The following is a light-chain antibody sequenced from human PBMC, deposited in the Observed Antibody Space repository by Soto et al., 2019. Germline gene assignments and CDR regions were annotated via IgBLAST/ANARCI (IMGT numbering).Light chain of an antibody. CDR1: QSVSSSY. J-gene: IGKJ2*01. CDR2: GAS. Sequence: EIVLTQSPGTLSLSPGERATLSCRASQSVSSSYLAWYQQKPGQAPRLLIYGASSRATGIPDRFSGSGSGTDFTLTISRLEPEDFAVYYCQQYGSSPLEHTFGQGTKLEIK. V-gene: IGKV3-20*01. CDR3: QQYGSSPLEHT.